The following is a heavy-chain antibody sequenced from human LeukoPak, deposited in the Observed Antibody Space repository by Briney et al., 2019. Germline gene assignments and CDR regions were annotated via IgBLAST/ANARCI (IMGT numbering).Heavy chain of an antibody. V-gene: IGHV4-4*07. D-gene: IGHD3-22*01. Sequence: PSETLSLTCTVSGGSISSYYWSWIRQPAGKGLEWIGRIYTSGSTNYNPSLMSRVTISVDKSKNQFSLKLSSVTAADTAVYYCAREPPYYYDSSGSEPSFDYWGQGTLVTVSS. CDR1: GGSISSYY. CDR3: AREPPYYYDSSGSEPSFDY. J-gene: IGHJ4*02. CDR2: IYTSGST.